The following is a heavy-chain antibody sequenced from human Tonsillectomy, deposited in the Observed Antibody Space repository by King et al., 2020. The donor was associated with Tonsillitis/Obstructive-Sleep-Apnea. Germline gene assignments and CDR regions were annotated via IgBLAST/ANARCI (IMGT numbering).Heavy chain of an antibody. CDR3: ARDRCSGGSCYPDY. CDR2: IYYSGST. J-gene: IGHJ4*02. D-gene: IGHD2-15*01. Sequence: VQLQESGPGLVKPSQTLSLTCTVSGGSISSGGYYWSWIRQHPGKGLEWIGYIYYSGSTYSNPSLKSRVTISVDTSKNHFSLKLSSVTAADTAVYYCARDRCSGGSCYPDYWGQGTLVTVSS. V-gene: IGHV4-31*03. CDR1: GGSISSGGYY.